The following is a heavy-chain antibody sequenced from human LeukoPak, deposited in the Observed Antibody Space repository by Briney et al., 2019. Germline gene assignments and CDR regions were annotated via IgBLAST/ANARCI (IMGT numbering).Heavy chain of an antibody. D-gene: IGHD3-16*01. Sequence: GGSLRLSCAASGLTFSNYAMSWVRQAPGKGLDWVSAISGTGGTTYYADSVKGRFTISRDNSKNTLYLQMNSLRAEDTAVYYCATAEGENWGQGTLVTVSS. CDR3: ATAEGEN. J-gene: IGHJ4*02. CDR2: ISGTGGTT. V-gene: IGHV3-23*01. CDR1: GLTFSNYA.